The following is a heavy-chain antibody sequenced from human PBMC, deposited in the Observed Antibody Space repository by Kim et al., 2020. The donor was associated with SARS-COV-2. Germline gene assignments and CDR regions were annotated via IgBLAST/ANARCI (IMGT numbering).Heavy chain of an antibody. CDR2: INAGNGNT. D-gene: IGHD2-2*01. Sequence: ASVKVSCKASGYTFTSYAMHWVRQAPGQRLEWMGWINAGNGNTKYSQKFQGRVTITRDTSASTAYMELSSLRSEDTAVYYCARDLSPYCSSTSCPGPYFDYWGQGTLVTVSS. CDR3: ARDLSPYCSSTSCPGPYFDY. CDR1: GYTFTSYA. J-gene: IGHJ4*02. V-gene: IGHV1-3*01.